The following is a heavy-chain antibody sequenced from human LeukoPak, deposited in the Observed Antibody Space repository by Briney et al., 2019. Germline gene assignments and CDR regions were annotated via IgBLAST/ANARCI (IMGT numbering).Heavy chain of an antibody. V-gene: IGHV1-69*13. J-gene: IGHJ4*02. CDR3: ARGPITMVRGVIINYFDY. Sequence: PVKVSCKASGGTFSSYAISWVRQAPGQGLEWMGGIIPIFGTANYAQKFQGRVTITADESTSTAYMELSSLRSEDTAVYYCARGPITMVRGVIINYFDYWGQGTLVTVSS. CDR2: IIPIFGTA. D-gene: IGHD3-10*01. CDR1: GGTFSSYA.